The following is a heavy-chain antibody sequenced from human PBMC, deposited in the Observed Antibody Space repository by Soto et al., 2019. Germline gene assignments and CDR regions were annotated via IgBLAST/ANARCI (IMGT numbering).Heavy chain of an antibody. J-gene: IGHJ6*03. Sequence: QVQLVQSGAEVKKPGASVKVSCKASGYTFTSYDINWVRQATGQGLEWMGWMNPNSGNTGYAQKFQGRVTMTRNTSISTAYMELSSLRSEDTAVYYCARGRFDILTAYYYYYMDVWGKGTTVTVSS. V-gene: IGHV1-8*01. CDR3: ARGRFDILTAYYYYYMDV. D-gene: IGHD3-9*01. CDR2: MNPNSGNT. CDR1: GYTFTSYD.